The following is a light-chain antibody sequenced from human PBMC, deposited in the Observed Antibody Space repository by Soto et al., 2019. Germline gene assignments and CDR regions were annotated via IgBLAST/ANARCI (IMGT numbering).Light chain of an antibody. CDR1: QSVSSSY. V-gene: IGKV3-20*01. CDR3: QQYGSSPCT. CDR2: GAS. J-gene: IGKJ3*01. Sequence: EIVLTQSPGTLSLSPGERATLSCRASQSVSSSYLAWYQQKPGQAPRLLIYGASTRATGSPDRFSGGGSGTDFTLTISRLEPEDFAVYYCQQYGSSPCTFGPGTKVDIK.